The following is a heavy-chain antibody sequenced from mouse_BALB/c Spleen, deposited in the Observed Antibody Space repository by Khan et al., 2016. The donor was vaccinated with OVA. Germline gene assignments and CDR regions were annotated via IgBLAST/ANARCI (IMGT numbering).Heavy chain of an antibody. D-gene: IGHD1-2*01. CDR1: GFTFSSNT. CDR3: ARIPTFITTALDY. CDR2: ITNGGGNT. Sequence: EVELVESGGGLVQPGGSLKLSCAASGFTFSSNTMSWVRQTPEKRLEWVAYITNGGGNTYYPDTVTGRFTISRDTAKNTLYLQMSSLKSEDTAMYYCARIPTFITTALDYWGQGTSVTVAS. J-gene: IGHJ4*01. V-gene: IGHV5-12-2*01.